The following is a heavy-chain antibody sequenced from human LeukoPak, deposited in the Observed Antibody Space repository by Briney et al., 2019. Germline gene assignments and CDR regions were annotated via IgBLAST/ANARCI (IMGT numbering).Heavy chain of an antibody. J-gene: IGHJ4*02. CDR3: AKDPYSGSYYDY. CDR1: GFIFSSYA. D-gene: IGHD1-26*01. V-gene: IGHV3-23*01. CDR2: ISGSGGST. Sequence: GGSLKLSCAASGFIFSSYAMSWVRQAPGKGLEWVSAISGSGGSTYYADSVKGRFTISRDNSKNTLYLQMNSLRAEDTAVYYCAKDPYSGSYYDYWGQGTLVTVSS.